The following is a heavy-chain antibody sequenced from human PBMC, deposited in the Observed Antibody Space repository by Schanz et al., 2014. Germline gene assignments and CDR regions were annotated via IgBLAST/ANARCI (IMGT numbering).Heavy chain of an antibody. CDR1: GFTFSTYW. CDR3: VKDLQRELLRDDHYYGMDV. V-gene: IGHV3-7*01. D-gene: IGHD1-26*01. CDR2: IKQDESER. J-gene: IGHJ6*02. Sequence: EVQLLESGGGLVQPGGSLRLSCAASGFTFSTYWMSWVRQAPGKGLEWVANIKQDESERSYVDSVKGRFTTSRDNSKNTMYLQMNSLRAEDTAVYYCVKDLQRELLRDDHYYGMDVWGQGTTVTVSS.